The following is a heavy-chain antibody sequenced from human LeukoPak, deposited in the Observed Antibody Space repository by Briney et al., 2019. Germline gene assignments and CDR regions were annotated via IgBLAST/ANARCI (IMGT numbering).Heavy chain of an antibody. J-gene: IGHJ4*02. CDR2: VSASGNT. D-gene: IGHD4-11*01. V-gene: IGHV4-61*02. CDR3: AKDRDYSNYVDY. CDR1: GDSVSSGPDY. Sequence: PSETLSLTCTVSGDSVSSGPDYWSWIRQPAGKGLECIGRVSASGNTNYNPSLNRRVTISVVTSKNQFSLKLSSVTAADTAVYYCAKDRDYSNYVDYWGQGTLVTVSS.